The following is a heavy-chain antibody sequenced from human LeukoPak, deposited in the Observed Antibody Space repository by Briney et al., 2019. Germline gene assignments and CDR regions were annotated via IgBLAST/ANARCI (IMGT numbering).Heavy chain of an antibody. CDR2: INTNTGNP. J-gene: IGHJ6*02. CDR1: GYTFTSYA. D-gene: IGHD3-3*01. CDR3: ARDMTYYDFWSGYCNYYYYGMDV. V-gene: IGHV7-4-1*02. Sequence: ASVKVSCKASGYTFTSYAMNWVRQAPGQGLEWMGWINTNTGNPTYAQGFTGRFVFSLDTSVSTAYLQISSLKAEDTAVYYCARDMTYYDFWSGYCNYYYYGMDVWGQGTTVTVSS.